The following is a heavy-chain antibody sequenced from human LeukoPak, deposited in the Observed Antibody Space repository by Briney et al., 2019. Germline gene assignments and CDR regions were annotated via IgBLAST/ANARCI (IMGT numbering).Heavy chain of an antibody. V-gene: IGHV3-74*01. J-gene: IGHJ1*01. CDR2: IKSDGST. CDR3: ARAPSEIGGYYPEYFRH. CDR1: GFTFSTYW. Sequence: GRSLRLSCAASGFTFSTYWMHWVRPAPGKGRVWVSRIKSDGSTNYADSVKSLFTSSTDNAKNTVSLQMNSLRHEDTGVYYSARAPSEIGGYYPEYFRHWGQGTLVTVSS. D-gene: IGHD3-22*01.